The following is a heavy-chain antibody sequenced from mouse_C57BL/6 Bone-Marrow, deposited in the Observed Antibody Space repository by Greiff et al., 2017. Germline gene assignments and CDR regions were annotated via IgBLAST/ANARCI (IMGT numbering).Heavy chain of an antibody. CDR1: GYTFTSYW. CDR3: ARDLGPIYYYGYYYAMDY. CDR2: IDPSDSYT. J-gene: IGHJ4*01. V-gene: IGHV1-50*01. Sequence: VQLQQSGAELVKPGASVKLSCKASGYTFTSYWMQWVKQRPGQGLEWIGEIDPSDSYTNYNQKFKGKATLTVDTSSSTAYMQLSSLTSEDSAVYYWARDLGPIYYYGYYYAMDYWGQGTSVTVSS. D-gene: IGHD1-1*01.